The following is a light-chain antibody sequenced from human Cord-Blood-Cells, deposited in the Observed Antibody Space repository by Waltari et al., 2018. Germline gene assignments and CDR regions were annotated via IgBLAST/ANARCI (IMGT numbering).Light chain of an antibody. CDR3: SSYTSSSTFV. CDR1: SSDVGGYNY. V-gene: IGLV2-14*01. J-gene: IGLJ1*01. CDR2: DVS. Sequence: QSALTQPASVSGSPGQSITISFTGTSSDVGGYNYVSWYQQHPGKAPKLMIYDVSKRPSGVSNRFSGSKSGNTASLTISGIQAEDEADYYCSSYTSSSTFVFGTGTKVTVL.